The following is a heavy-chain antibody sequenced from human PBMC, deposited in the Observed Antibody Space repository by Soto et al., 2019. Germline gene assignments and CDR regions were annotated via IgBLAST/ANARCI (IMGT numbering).Heavy chain of an antibody. CDR2: ISAYNGNT. J-gene: IGHJ6*02. V-gene: IGHV1-18*04. CDR3: ARDPPTGCLALDYYYYYGMDV. Sequence: ASVKVSCKASGYTFTSYGISWVRQAPGQGLEWMGWISAYNGNTNYAQKLQGRVTMTTDTSTSTAYMELRSLRSDDTAVYYCARDPPTGCLALDYYYYYGMDVWGQGTTVTVSS. D-gene: IGHD2-2*01. CDR1: GYTFTSYG.